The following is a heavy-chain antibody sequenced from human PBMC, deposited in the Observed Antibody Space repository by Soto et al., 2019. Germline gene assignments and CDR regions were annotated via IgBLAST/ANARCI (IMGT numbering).Heavy chain of an antibody. CDR3: ANAYGSGSYPTQFDY. CDR1: GFTFSSYG. V-gene: IGHV3-30*18. Sequence: LRLSCAASGFTFSSYGMHWVRQAPGKGLEWVAVISYDGSNKYYADSVKGRFTISRDNSKNTLYLQMNSLRAEDTAVYYCANAYGSGSYPTQFDYWGQGTLVTVSS. D-gene: IGHD3-10*01. CDR2: ISYDGSNK. J-gene: IGHJ4*02.